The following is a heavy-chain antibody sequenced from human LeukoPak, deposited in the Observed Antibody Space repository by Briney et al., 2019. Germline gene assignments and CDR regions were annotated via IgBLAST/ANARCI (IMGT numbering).Heavy chain of an antibody. D-gene: IGHD4-17*01. CDR3: ARGSNDYGDYHHFDY. CDR2: ISAYNGNT. Sequence: ASVKVSCKASGYTFTSYGISWVRQAPGQGLEWMGWISAYNGNTNYAQKLQGRVTMTTDTSTSTAYMELRSLRSDDTAVYYCARGSNDYGDYHHFDYWGQGTLVTVSS. CDR1: GYTFTSYG. J-gene: IGHJ4*02. V-gene: IGHV1-18*01.